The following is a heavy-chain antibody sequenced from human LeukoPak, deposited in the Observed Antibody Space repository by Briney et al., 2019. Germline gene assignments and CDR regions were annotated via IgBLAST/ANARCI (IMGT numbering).Heavy chain of an antibody. Sequence: GGSLRLSCAASGFTFTSAWMHWVRQVPGKGLVWVARVDNAGGGTSYADSVRGRFTISRDDAKNTVSLQMNSLSAEDSAVCYCTDVDNYWGQGTLVTVSS. CDR2: VDNAGGGT. CDR3: TDVDNY. V-gene: IGHV3-74*01. J-gene: IGHJ4*02. CDR1: GFTFTSAW. D-gene: IGHD2-15*01.